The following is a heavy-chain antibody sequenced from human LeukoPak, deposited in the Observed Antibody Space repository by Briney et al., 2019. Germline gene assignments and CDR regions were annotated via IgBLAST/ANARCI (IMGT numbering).Heavy chain of an antibody. Sequence: PGGSLRLSXAASGFTFSSYEMNWVRQAPGKGLEWVSYISSSGSTIYYADSVKGRFTISRDNAKNSLYLQMNSLRAEDTAVYYCAGKLRYFDWSYFDYWGQGTLVTVSS. D-gene: IGHD3-9*01. J-gene: IGHJ4*02. CDR2: ISSSGSTI. CDR1: GFTFSSYE. CDR3: AGKLRYFDWSYFDY. V-gene: IGHV3-48*03.